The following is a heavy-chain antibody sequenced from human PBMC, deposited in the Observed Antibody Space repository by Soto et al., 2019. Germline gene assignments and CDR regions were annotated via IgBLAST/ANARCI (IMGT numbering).Heavy chain of an antibody. CDR1: GFTFKYYA. D-gene: IGHD2-8*01. CDR2: ISGSCDKT. CDR3: ARESKWYGGQYFQD. J-gene: IGHJ1*01. V-gene: IGHV3-23*01. Sequence: EVQLLQSGGGLAQPGTSLRLSCAASGFTFKYYAMTWVRQAPGKGLEWISTISGSCDKTDYADSVKGRFRVSRDNSKDTLYLQMDSLRADDTALYYCARESKWYGGQYFQDWGQGTLVTVSS.